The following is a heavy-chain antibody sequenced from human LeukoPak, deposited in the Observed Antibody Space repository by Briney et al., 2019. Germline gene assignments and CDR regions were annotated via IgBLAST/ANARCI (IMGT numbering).Heavy chain of an antibody. J-gene: IGHJ3*02. CDR1: GFTFSSYA. D-gene: IGHD3-22*01. CDR2: ISGSGGST. V-gene: IGHV3-23*01. CDR3: ARGLFLSGYLDAFDI. Sequence: GGSLRLSCAASGFTFSSYAMSWVRQAPGKGLEWVSTISGSGGSTYFPDSVKGRCTISRDNSKNTLYLQMNSLRVEDTAVYYCARGLFLSGYLDAFDIWGQGTVVTVSS.